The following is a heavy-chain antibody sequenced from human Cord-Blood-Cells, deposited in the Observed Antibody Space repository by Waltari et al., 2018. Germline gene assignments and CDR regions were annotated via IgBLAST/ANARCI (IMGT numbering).Heavy chain of an antibody. D-gene: IGHD3-16*01. V-gene: IGHV1-2*04. J-gene: IGHJ4*02. CDR2: INPNSGGT. Sequence: QVQLVQSGAEVKKPGASVKVSCKASGYTFTGYYMHWVRQAPGQGLEWMGWINPNSGGTNYAQKCQGWVTMTRDTSISTAYMELSRLRSDDTAVYYCARSGTGSYAFYYFDYWGQGTLVTVSS. CDR1: GYTFTGYY. CDR3: ARSGTGSYAFYYFDY.